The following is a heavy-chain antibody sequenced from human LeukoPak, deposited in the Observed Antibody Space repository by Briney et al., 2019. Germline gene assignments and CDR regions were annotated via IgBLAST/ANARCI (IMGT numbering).Heavy chain of an antibody. Sequence: GGSLRLSCAASGFTFSGYAMNWVRQAPGKGLEWVSLIFASGSTTKYADSVKGRFTISRDNSKNSLYLQMNSLRAEDTAVYYCARLGARQMLEYWGQGTLVTVSS. CDR3: ARLGARQMLEY. CDR1: GFTFSGYA. CDR2: IFASGSTT. D-gene: IGHD4-17*01. V-gene: IGHV3-23*05. J-gene: IGHJ4*02.